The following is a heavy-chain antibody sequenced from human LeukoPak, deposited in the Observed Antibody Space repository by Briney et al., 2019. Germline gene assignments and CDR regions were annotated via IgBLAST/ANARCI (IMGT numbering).Heavy chain of an antibody. CDR3: ARHWEGYNNGPGTPYAFDI. CDR2: ISPSGST. V-gene: IGHV4-61*05. Sequence: PSETLSLTCTVSGGSISISSDYWGWIRQPPGKGLEWIGYISPSGSTNYNPSLKSRVTISVYTSKNQCSLRLSSVTAPDTAMYYCARHWEGYNNGPGTPYAFDIWGQGTMVTVSS. D-gene: IGHD1-1*01. J-gene: IGHJ3*02. CDR1: GGSISISSDY.